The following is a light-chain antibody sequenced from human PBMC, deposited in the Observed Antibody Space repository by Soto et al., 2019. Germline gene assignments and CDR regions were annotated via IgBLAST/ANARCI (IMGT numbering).Light chain of an antibody. CDR3: SSYTSSSTPYV. CDR1: SSDVGGYNY. CDR2: EVS. Sequence: QSALTQPASVSGSPGQSITISYTGPSSDVGGYNYVSWYQQHPGKAPKLMIYEVSNRPSGVSNRFSGSKSGNTASLTISGLQAEDEADYYCSSYTSSSTPYVFGTGTKVTVL. V-gene: IGLV2-14*01. J-gene: IGLJ1*01.